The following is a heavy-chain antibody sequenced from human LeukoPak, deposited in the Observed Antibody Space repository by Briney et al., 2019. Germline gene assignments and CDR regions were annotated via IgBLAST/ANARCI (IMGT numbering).Heavy chain of an antibody. V-gene: IGHV1-46*01. J-gene: IGHJ4*02. CDR3: ARGPPRDSSGYYRDEFDY. CDR2: INPSGGST. CDR1: GYTFTSYY. Sequence: ASVTVSCKASGYTFTSYYMHWVRQAPGQGLEWMGIINPSGGSTSYARKFQGRVTMTRDTSTSTVYMELSSLRSEDTAVYYCARGPPRDSSGYYRDEFDYWGQGTLVTVSS. D-gene: IGHD3-22*01.